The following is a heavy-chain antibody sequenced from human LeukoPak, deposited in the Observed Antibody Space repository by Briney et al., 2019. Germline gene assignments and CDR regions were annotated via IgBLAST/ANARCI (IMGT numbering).Heavy chain of an antibody. Sequence: GGSLRLSCAASGFTFSDHYMDWVRQAPGKGLEWVGRTRNKANSYSTEYTASVRGRFTISRDDSMNSLYLQMNSLKTEDTAVYYCARGSMTTVVATPDYWGQGTLVIVSS. V-gene: IGHV3-72*01. CDR1: GFTFSDHY. CDR2: TRNKANSYST. CDR3: ARGSMTTVVATPDY. D-gene: IGHD4-23*01. J-gene: IGHJ4*02.